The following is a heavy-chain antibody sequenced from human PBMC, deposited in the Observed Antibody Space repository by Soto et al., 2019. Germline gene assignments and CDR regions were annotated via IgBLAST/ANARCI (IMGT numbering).Heavy chain of an antibody. J-gene: IGHJ4*02. Sequence: PGESLKISCKGSGYSFTSYWIGWVRQIPGKGLEWMGIIYPGDSDTRYSPSFQGQVTISADKSISTAYLQWSSLKASDTAMYYCASGLGVCSGGSCYSDYWGQGTLVTVSS. CDR3: ASGLGVCSGGSCYSDY. V-gene: IGHV5-51*01. CDR1: GYSFTSYW. CDR2: IYPGDSDT. D-gene: IGHD2-15*01.